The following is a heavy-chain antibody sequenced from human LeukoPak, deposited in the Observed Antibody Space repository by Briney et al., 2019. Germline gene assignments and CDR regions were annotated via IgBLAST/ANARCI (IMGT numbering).Heavy chain of an antibody. CDR3: AKDPLAVADDAFDI. D-gene: IGHD6-19*01. CDR2: IRYDGSNK. V-gene: IGHV3-30*02. J-gene: IGHJ3*02. Sequence: GGSLRLSCAASGFTFSSYGMHWVRQAPGKGLEWVAFIRYDGSNKYYADSVKGRFTISRDNSKNTLYLQMNSLRAEDTAVYYCAKDPLAVADDAFDIWGQGTTVTVSS. CDR1: GFTFSSYG.